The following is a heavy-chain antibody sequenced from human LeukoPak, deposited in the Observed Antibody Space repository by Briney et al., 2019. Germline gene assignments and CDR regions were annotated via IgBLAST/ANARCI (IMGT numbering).Heavy chain of an antibody. CDR1: GYSFTSYW. D-gene: IGHD2-2*01. CDR3: ARAILPREDIVVVPGYYYYMDV. V-gene: IGHV1-69*01. CDR2: IIPIFGTA. Sequence: KISCKGSGYSFTSYWISWVRQAPGQGLEWMGGIIPIFGTANYAQKFQGRVTITADESTSTAYMELSSLRSEDTAVYYCARAILPREDIVVVPGYYYYMDVWGKGTTVTVSS. J-gene: IGHJ6*03.